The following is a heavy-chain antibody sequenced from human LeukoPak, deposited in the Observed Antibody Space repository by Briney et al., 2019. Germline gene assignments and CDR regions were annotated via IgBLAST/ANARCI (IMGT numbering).Heavy chain of an antibody. CDR2: ISAYNGNT. V-gene: IGHV1-18*01. CDR3: ARARLGYCSGGSCYRYVDTAMVSDS. CDR1: GHTLTSYG. J-gene: IGHJ4*02. D-gene: IGHD2-15*01. Sequence: ASLKVSCKASGHTLTSYGISWVRQAPGQGLEGMGWISAYNGNTDYAHKFQGRVTMTTDTSTSAAYMELRSLRSDETAVYYCARARLGYCSGGSCYRYVDTAMVSDSWGQGTLVTVSS.